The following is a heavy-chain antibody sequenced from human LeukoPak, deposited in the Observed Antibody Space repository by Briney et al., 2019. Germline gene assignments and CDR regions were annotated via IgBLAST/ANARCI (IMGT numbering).Heavy chain of an antibody. V-gene: IGHV1-2*02. Sequence: ASVKVSCKASGYTFTGYYMHWVRQAPGQGLEWMGWINPNSGDTNYAQKFQGRVTMTRDTSIRTAYMELSRLRSDDTAVYYCARGGYSGYDLVYWGQGTLVTVSS. CDR3: ARGGYSGYDLVY. CDR1: GYTFTGYY. D-gene: IGHD5-12*01. CDR2: INPNSGDT. J-gene: IGHJ4*02.